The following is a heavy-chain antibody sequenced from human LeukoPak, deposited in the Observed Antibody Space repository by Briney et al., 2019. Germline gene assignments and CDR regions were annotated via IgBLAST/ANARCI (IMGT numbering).Heavy chain of an antibody. J-gene: IGHJ4*02. V-gene: IGHV3-30*03. CDR3: ARDLTMIVVVNVFDY. D-gene: IGHD3-22*01. Sequence: GGSLRLSCAASGFTFSSYGMHWVRQAPGKGLEWVAVISYDRSNKYYADSVKGRFTISRDNSKNTLYLQMNSLRAEDTAVYYCARDLTMIVVVNVFDYWGQGTLVTVSS. CDR1: GFTFSSYG. CDR2: ISYDRSNK.